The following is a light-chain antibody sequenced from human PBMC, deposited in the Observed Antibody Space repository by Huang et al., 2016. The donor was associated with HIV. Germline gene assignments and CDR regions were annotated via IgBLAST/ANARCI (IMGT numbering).Light chain of an antibody. CDR3: QLRENWTRT. J-gene: IGKJ1*01. Sequence: EIVLTQSPATLSLSPGERATLTCRASQSVSSYLAWFQQKRGQAPRLLSYDAFNRAPGIPDSFSGSGSGTDFTLTISNVEPVDFEVYCCQLRENWTRTFREGT. V-gene: IGKV3-11*01. CDR2: DAF. CDR1: QSVSSY.